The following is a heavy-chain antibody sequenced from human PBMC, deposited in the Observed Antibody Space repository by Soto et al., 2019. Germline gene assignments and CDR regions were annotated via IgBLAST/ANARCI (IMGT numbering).Heavy chain of an antibody. V-gene: IGHV3-23*01. J-gene: IGHJ4*02. Sequence: PGGSLRLSCAASGFTLSSYAMGWVHQAPGKGLELVSTISAGGGRTYYADSVKGRFTISRDNSKNTLYLQMNSLRAEDTAVYYCTKGYYYDTCGYFDFWGQGTLVTVSS. CDR1: GFTLSSYA. CDR3: TKGYYYDTCGYFDF. CDR2: ISAGGGRT. D-gene: IGHD3-22*01.